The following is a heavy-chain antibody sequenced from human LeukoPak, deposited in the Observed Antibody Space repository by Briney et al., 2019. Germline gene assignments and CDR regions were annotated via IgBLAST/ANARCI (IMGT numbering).Heavy chain of an antibody. V-gene: IGHV3-15*01. D-gene: IGHD2-15*01. CDR2: IKSKTDGGTT. J-gene: IGHJ4*02. CDR1: GFTFSNAW. Sequence: NPGGSLRLSCAASGFTFSNAWMSWVRQAPGKGLEWVGRIKSKTDGGTTDYAAPVKGRFTISRDDSKNTLYLQVNSLKTEDTAVYHCTTVSVVVITATRGGYWGQGTLVTVSS. CDR3: TTVSVVVITATRGGY.